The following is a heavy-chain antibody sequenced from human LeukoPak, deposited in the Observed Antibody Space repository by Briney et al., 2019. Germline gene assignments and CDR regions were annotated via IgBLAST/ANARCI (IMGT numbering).Heavy chain of an antibody. CDR3: ARVFRYCSGGSCYVGLDY. CDR2: ISSSSRYI. J-gene: IGHJ4*02. D-gene: IGHD2-15*01. Sequence: GGSLRLSCAALGFTFSSYSMNWVRQAPGKGLGWVSSISSSSRYIYYADSVKGRFTISRDNAKNSLYLQMNSLRAEDTAVYYCARVFRYCSGGSCYVGLDYWGQGTLVTVSS. CDR1: GFTFSSYS. V-gene: IGHV3-21*01.